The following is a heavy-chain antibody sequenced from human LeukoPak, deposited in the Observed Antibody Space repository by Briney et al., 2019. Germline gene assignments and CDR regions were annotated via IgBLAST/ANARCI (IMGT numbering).Heavy chain of an antibody. CDR1: GFTFSSYA. D-gene: IGHD3-22*01. Sequence: GGSLRLSCAASGFTFSSYAMSWVRQAPGKGLEWVSAISGSGGSTYYADSVKGRFTISRDNSKNTLYLQMNNLRAEDTAVYYCAKDLLLDYYGSSGYYPTYWGQGTLVTVSS. V-gene: IGHV3-23*01. J-gene: IGHJ4*02. CDR2: ISGSGGST. CDR3: AKDLLLDYYGSSGYYPTY.